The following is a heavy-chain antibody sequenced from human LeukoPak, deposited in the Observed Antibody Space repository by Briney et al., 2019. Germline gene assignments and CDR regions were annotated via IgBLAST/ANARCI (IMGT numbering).Heavy chain of an antibody. CDR1: GFTFSSYG. J-gene: IGHJ4*02. D-gene: IGHD3-22*01. CDR3: AKAPHYYDSSGYHDY. CDR2: ISYDGSNK. V-gene: IGHV3-30*18. Sequence: GGSLRLSCAASGFTFSSYGMHWVRQAPGKGLEWVAVISYDGSNKYYADSVKGRFTISRDNSKNTLYLQMNSLRAEDTAVYYCAKAPHYYDSSGYHDYWGQGTLVTVSS.